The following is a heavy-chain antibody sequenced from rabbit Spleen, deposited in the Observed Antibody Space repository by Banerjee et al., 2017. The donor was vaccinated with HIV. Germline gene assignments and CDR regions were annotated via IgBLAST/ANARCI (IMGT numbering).Heavy chain of an antibody. J-gene: IGHJ4*01. D-gene: IGHD2-1*01. V-gene: IGHV1S45*01. CDR3: TREGAGDPNL. CDR1: GFSLSSYA. CDR2: IDSRSSGGT. Sequence: QEQLVESGGGLVKPGGTLTLTCTVSGFSLSSYAMSWVRQAPGKGLEWIACIDSRSSGGTYYASWAKGRFTISKTSSTTVTLQMTSLTAADTATYFCTREGAGDPNLWGPGTLVTVS.